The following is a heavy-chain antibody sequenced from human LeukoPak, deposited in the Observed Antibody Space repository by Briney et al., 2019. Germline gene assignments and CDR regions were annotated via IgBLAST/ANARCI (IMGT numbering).Heavy chain of an antibody. D-gene: IGHD6-19*01. CDR3: AKERSSGWPFDY. CDR2: ISDSGRNT. V-gene: IGHV3-23*01. CDR1: GFIFSNYA. J-gene: IGHJ4*02. Sequence: GSLRLSCAASGFIFSNYAMSWVRQAPGKGLEWVSGISDSGRNTLHADSVKGRFTISRDNSKNTLYLQMNSLRADDTAVYYCAKERSSGWPFDYWGQGTLVTVSS.